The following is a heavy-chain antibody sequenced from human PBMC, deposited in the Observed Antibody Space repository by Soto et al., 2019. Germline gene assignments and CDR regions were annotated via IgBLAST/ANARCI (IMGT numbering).Heavy chain of an antibody. D-gene: IGHD3-10*01. Sequence: EVQLVESGGGLVRPGGSLRLSCATSGFSFSDAWMNWVRQAPGRGLEWVGRIISKTDGGTTDYAAPVKGRFSISRDDSRNMLYLQMNTLKTEVTGVYYCTTDYYFGSGSGDYWGQGTLVTVSS. V-gene: IGHV3-15*01. J-gene: IGHJ4*02. CDR3: TTDYYFGSGSGDY. CDR1: GFSFSDAW. CDR2: IISKTDGGTT.